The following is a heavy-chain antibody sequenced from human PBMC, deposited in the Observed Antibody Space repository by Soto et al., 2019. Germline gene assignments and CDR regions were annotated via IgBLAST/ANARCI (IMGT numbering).Heavy chain of an antibody. Sequence: SETLSLTCTVSGGSISRYYWIWIRQPPGKGLEWIGYIYYSGSTNYNPSLKSRVTISVDTSKNQFSLKLSSVTAADTAVYYCARALILTGYYIHDAFDIWGQGTMVTVSS. CDR2: IYYSGST. CDR1: GGSISRYY. V-gene: IGHV4-59*01. J-gene: IGHJ3*02. D-gene: IGHD3-9*01. CDR3: ARALILTGYYIHDAFDI.